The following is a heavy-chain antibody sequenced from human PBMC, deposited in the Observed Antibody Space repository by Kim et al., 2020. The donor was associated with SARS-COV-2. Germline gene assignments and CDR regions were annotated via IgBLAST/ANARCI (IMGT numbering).Heavy chain of an antibody. V-gene: IGHV7-4-1*02. D-gene: IGHD6-19*01. Sequence: APGFTGRFVFSLDTSVSTAYLQISSLKAEDTAVYYCARASSGWYSPAFDYWGQGTLVTVSS. J-gene: IGHJ4*02. CDR3: ARASSGWYSPAFDY.